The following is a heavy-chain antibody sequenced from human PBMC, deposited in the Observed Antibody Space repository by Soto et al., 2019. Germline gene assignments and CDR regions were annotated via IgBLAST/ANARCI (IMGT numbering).Heavy chain of an antibody. CDR3: ARTGYSSGWYYY. V-gene: IGHV1-3*01. CDR2: INAGNGNT. D-gene: IGHD6-19*01. Sequence: QVQLVQSGAEVKKPGASVKVSCKASGYTFTSYAMHWVRQAPGQRLEWMGWINAGNGNTKYSQKFQGRVTITRDTSARTAYMELSSLRSEDTAVYYCARTGYSSGWYYYWGQGTLVTVSS. CDR1: GYTFTSYA. J-gene: IGHJ4*02.